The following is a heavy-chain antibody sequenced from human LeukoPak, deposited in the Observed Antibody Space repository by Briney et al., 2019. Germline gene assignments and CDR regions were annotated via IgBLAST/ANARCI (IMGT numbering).Heavy chain of an antibody. CDR3: ARGKRGYSSSWYDY. CDR2: VHRSGNT. Sequence: SETLSLTCSVSGGSISTYYWSWIRQPAGKGLEWIGRVHRSGNTDYNPSLQSRVTISVDTSKNQFSLKLSSVTAADTAVYYCARGKRGYSSSWYDYWGQGTLVTVSS. CDR1: GGSISTYY. J-gene: IGHJ4*02. D-gene: IGHD6-13*01. V-gene: IGHV4-4*07.